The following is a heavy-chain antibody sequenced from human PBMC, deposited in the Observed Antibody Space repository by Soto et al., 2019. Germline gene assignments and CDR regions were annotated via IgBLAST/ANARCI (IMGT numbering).Heavy chain of an antibody. CDR1: GFTFINYA. CDR3: AKNLGYCTSTSCYGGDY. D-gene: IGHD2-2*01. Sequence: EVQLLESGGGLVQLGGSLRLSCAASGFTFINYAMSWVRQAPGKGLEWVSVVSSSGDTTHYADSVKGRFTVSRDNSKSTLYLQMNSLRAEDTAVYYCAKNLGYCTSTSCYGGDYWGQGTLVTVSS. CDR2: VSSSGDTT. V-gene: IGHV3-23*01. J-gene: IGHJ4*02.